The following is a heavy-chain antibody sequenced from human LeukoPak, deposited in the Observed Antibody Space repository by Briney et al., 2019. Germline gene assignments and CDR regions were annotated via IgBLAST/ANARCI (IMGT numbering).Heavy chain of an antibody. Sequence: PSETLSLTCPVSSGSISSGVYYWSWIRQHPGKGLEWIGYIYYSGSTYYNPSLKSRVTISVDTSKYQFSLKLSSVTAADTAVYYCARGVRWLQLSYFDYWGQGTLVTVSS. CDR1: SGSISSGVYY. CDR2: IYYSGST. CDR3: ARGVRWLQLSYFDY. D-gene: IGHD5-24*01. J-gene: IGHJ4*02. V-gene: IGHV4-31*03.